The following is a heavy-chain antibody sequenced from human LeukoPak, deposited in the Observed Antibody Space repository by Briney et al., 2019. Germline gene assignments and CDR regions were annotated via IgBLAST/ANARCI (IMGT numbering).Heavy chain of an antibody. CDR1: GFTFSSYS. CDR2: ISSSSSYI. J-gene: IGHJ6*02. V-gene: IGHV3-21*01. CDR3: ARDPRGYCSSTSCSAWGMDV. D-gene: IGHD2-2*01. Sequence: PGGSLRLSCAASGFTFSSYSMNWVRQAPGKGLEWVSSISSSSSYIYYADSVKGRFTISRDNAKNSLYLQMNSLRAEDTAVYYCARDPRGYCSSTSCSAWGMDVWGQGTTVTVSS.